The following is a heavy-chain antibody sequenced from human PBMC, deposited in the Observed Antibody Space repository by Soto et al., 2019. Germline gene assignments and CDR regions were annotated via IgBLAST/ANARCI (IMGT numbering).Heavy chain of an antibody. CDR2: ISYDGSNK. Sequence: QVQLVESGGGVVQPGRSLRLSCAASGFTFSNYGIHWVRQAPGKGLEWVAVISYDGSNKYYADSVKGRFTISRDNSKNTLFLQMNSLRAEDTAVYYCAKGLTSGSYRGFDYWGQGTLVTVSS. D-gene: IGHD1-26*01. CDR3: AKGLTSGSYRGFDY. V-gene: IGHV3-30*18. CDR1: GFTFSNYG. J-gene: IGHJ4*02.